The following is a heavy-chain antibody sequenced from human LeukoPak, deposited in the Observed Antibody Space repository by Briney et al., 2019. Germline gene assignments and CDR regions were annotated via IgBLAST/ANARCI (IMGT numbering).Heavy chain of an antibody. J-gene: IGHJ6*03. D-gene: IGHD1-26*01. CDR1: GGTFSSYA. V-gene: IGHV1-69*06. CDR2: IIPIFGTA. CDR3: ARVGSGSYYYYYMDV. Sequence: ASVKVSCKASGGTFSSYAISWVRQAPGQGLEWMGGIIPIFGTANYAQKFQGRVTITADKSTSTAYMELSSLRSEDTAVYYCARVGSGSYYYYYMDVWGKGTTVTVSS.